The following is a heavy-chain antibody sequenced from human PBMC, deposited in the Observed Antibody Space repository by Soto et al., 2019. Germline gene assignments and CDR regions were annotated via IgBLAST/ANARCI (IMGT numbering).Heavy chain of an antibody. CDR3: ASGGWYHAS. CDR1: GGSISSNY. Sequence: QVQLQESGPGLVKSSETLSLTCTVSGGSISSNYCSWIRQPPGRGLEWVGYISYSGSTSYNPPLKSRVPISVDTSKSQSSPQVPSATAADAAVYYGASGGWYHASWGQGPLVPVSS. J-gene: IGHJ5*02. CDR2: ISYSGST. V-gene: IGHV4-59*01. D-gene: IGHD6-19*01.